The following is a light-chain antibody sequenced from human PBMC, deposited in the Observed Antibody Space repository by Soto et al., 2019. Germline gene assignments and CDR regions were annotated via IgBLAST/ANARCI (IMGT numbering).Light chain of an antibody. V-gene: IGLV2-8*01. CDR3: TAYVVNDIWV. J-gene: IGLJ3*02. CDR2: EVT. CDR1: TSDVVAYKY. Sequence: QSPLTQPTSASGSPGQTGTMPCTGTTSDVVAYKYVAWYQQYPGKAPKLMIDEVTKRPSGVPDRFSGSKSGNTASLTVSGLQAEDEAAYYWTAYVVNDIWVFGGGTKLTVL.